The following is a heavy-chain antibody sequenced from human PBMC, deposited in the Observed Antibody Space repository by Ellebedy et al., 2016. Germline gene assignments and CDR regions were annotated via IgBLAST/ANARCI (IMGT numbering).Heavy chain of an antibody. J-gene: IGHJ4*02. CDR1: GFSLSTSGMC. D-gene: IGHD3-16*01. Sequence: SGPTLVKPTQTLTLTCTFSGFSLSTSGMCVSWIRQPPGKALEWLARIDWDDDKYYSTSLKTRLTISKDTSKNQVVLTMTNMDPVDTATYYCARIRVFGGVQYFDYWGQGTLVTVSS. CDR3: ARIRVFGGVQYFDY. CDR2: IDWDDDK. V-gene: IGHV2-70*11.